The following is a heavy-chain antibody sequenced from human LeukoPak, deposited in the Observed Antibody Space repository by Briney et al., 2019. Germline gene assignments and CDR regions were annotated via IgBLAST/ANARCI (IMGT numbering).Heavy chain of an antibody. J-gene: IGHJ6*03. V-gene: IGHV3-21*01. Sequence: GGSLRLSCAASGFTFSTYNMNWVRQAPGKGLEWVSAITTSSAYIYYADSVRGRFTISRDNAKNSLYLQMNSLRAEDTAAYYCANDPPEFDTYYMDVWGKGTTVTVSS. CDR3: ANDPPEFDTYYMDV. CDR2: ITTSSAYI. D-gene: IGHD3-10*01. CDR1: GFTFSTYN.